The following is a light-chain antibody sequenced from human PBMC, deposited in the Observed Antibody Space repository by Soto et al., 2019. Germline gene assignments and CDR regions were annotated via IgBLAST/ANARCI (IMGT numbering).Light chain of an antibody. CDR2: SAS. V-gene: IGKV1-39*01. J-gene: IGKJ2*01. CDR3: QQSYSTAPLT. CDR1: QSIGTS. Sequence: DIQMTQSPSSLSASLGDRVNITCRASQSIGTSSNWYQQRPQKAPNLLIYSASSLQSGVPSRFSGSGSGTDFTLTISSLQPEDFATYYCQQSYSTAPLTFGQGTKLDI.